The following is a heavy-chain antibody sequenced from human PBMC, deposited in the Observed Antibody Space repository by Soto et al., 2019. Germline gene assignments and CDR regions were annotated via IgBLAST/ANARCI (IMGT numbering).Heavy chain of an antibody. CDR3: ARQKSGSRGYWDF. J-gene: IGHJ3*01. D-gene: IGHD1-26*01. CDR2: VYPADPEV. V-gene: IGHV5-51*01. Sequence: GESLKISCLGSGYDFPNYWIAWVRQMPGRGPEWLGIVYPADPEVSYNPSFQDRVTISADASAAFLQWSSLTDSDTGMYFCARQKSGSRGYWDFWGQRTIDTVSS. CDR1: GYDFPNYW.